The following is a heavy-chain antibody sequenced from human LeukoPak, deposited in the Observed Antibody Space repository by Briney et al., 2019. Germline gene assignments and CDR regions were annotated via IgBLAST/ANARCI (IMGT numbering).Heavy chain of an antibody. D-gene: IGHD6-13*01. CDR3: ASSSVEKPLDY. CDR1: GGSISSSSYY. Sequence: SETLSLTCTVSGGSISSSSYYWSWIRQPAGKGLEWIGRIYTSGSTNYNPSLKSRVTMSVDTSKNQFSLKLSSVTAADTAVYYCASSSVEKPLDYWGQGTLVTVSS. CDR2: IYTSGST. J-gene: IGHJ4*02. V-gene: IGHV4-61*02.